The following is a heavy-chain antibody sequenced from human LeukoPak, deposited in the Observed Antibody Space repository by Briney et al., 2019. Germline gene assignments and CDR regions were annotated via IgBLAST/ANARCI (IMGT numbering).Heavy chain of an antibody. CDR1: GFTFSSYG. D-gene: IGHD3-22*01. Sequence: GGSLRLSCAASGFTFSSYGMSWVRHAPGKGPEWVSGIVGNGDSTYYADSVKGRFAISRDNSKNTLFLHMNSLRAEDTAVYYCAKSLEYSDSTGYLTRVFDYWGQGTLVTASS. CDR2: IVGNGDST. V-gene: IGHV3-23*01. J-gene: IGHJ4*02. CDR3: AKSLEYSDSTGYLTRVFDY.